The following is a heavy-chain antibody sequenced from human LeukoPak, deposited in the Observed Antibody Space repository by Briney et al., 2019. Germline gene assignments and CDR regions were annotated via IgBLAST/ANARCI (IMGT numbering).Heavy chain of an antibody. J-gene: IGHJ6*02. CDR1: EFTVSSNY. Sequence: GGSLRLSCAASEFTVSSNYMHWVRQAPGKGLEWVSLIYIGGNTFYADSVKGRFTISRDNSKNTLYLQMNSLRAEDTAVYYCAREDGSGSYPGYYYGMDVWGQGTTVTVSS. V-gene: IGHV3-53*01. CDR2: IYIGGNT. CDR3: AREDGSGSYPGYYYGMDV. D-gene: IGHD3-10*01.